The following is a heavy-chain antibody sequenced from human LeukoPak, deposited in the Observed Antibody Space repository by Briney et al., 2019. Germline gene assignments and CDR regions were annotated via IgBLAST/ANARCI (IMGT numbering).Heavy chain of an antibody. CDR1: GGSFSGYY. D-gene: IGHD2-2*01. V-gene: IGHV4-34*01. J-gene: IGHJ3*02. Sequence: SETLSLTCAVYGGSFSGYYWSWIRQPPGKGLEWIGEINHSGSTNYNPSLKSRVTISVDTSKNQFSLKPSSVTAADTAVYYCARASLNNLVGAFDIWGQGTMVTVSS. CDR3: ARASLNNLVGAFDI. CDR2: INHSGST.